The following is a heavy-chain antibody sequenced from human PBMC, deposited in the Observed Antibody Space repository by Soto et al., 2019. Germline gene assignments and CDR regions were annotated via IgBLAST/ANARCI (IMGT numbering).Heavy chain of an antibody. CDR2: ISGSGGST. CDR3: AKDQELRVVVVAAHGSCDY. D-gene: IGHD2-15*01. V-gene: IGHV3-23*01. CDR1: GFTSCRNT. Sequence: GVSLRLSCAASGFTSCRNTMRWVRPAPGQGLEWVSAISGSGGSTYYADSVKGRFTISRDNSKNTLYLQMNSLRAEDTAVYYCAKDQELRVVVVAAHGSCDYRRQGTLVTVRS. J-gene: IGHJ4*02.